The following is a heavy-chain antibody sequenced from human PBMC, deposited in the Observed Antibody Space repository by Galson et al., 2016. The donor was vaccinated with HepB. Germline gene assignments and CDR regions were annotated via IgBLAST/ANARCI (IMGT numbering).Heavy chain of an antibody. CDR3: ARDQRLVVGAIEGEYSYYYGMDV. CDR1: GLTFSSYW. J-gene: IGHJ6*02. CDR2: IKQDGSEK. V-gene: IGHV3-7*03. D-gene: IGHD1-26*01. Sequence: SLRLSCAASGLTFSSYWMSWVRPAPGKGLEWVANIKQDGSEKYYVDSVKGRFTITRDNAKNSLYLQMNSLRAEDTAVYYCARDQRLVVGAIEGEYSYYYGMDVWGQGTTVTVSS.